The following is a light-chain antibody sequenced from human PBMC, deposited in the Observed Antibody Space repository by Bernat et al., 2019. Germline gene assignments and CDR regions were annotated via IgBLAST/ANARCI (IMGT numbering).Light chain of an antibody. V-gene: IGKV3-11*01. CDR1: QSVSSY. CDR3: QQRSNWTRIT. Sequence: EIVLTQSPATLSLSPGERATLSCRASQSVSSYLAWYQQKPGQAPRLLIYDASNRATGIPARFSGSGYGTDFTLNISSLAPEDFAVYYCQQRSNWTRITFGQGTRLEIK. J-gene: IGKJ5*01. CDR2: DAS.